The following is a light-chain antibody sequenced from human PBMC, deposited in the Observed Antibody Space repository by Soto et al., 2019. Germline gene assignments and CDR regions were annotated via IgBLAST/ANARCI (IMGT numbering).Light chain of an antibody. CDR1: SRDVGGYNY. V-gene: IGLV2-14*01. J-gene: IGLJ2*01. Sequence: QSVLTQPASVSGSPGQSITLSCTGTSRDVGGYNYVSWYQQHPGKAPKLMIYDVSNRPSGVSNRFSGSKSGNTASLTISGLQAEDEDDYYCSSYTSSSTPVFGGGTKLTVL. CDR2: DVS. CDR3: SSYTSSSTPV.